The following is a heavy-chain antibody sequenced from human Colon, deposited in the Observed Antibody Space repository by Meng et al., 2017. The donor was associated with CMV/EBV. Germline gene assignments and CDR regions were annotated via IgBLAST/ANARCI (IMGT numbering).Heavy chain of an antibody. CDR3: TKAWGPDSVTGTPGDCYQYYAMDV. CDR2: ISWHSGKV. J-gene: IGHJ6*02. CDR1: GFTFDDYA. D-gene: IGHD3-9*01. Sequence: GGSLRLSCAASGFTFDDYAMHWVRQGPGKGLEWVSGISWHSGKVDYADSVKGRFTISRDNAKNSLFLQMNSLRPEDTGIYYCTKAWGPDSVTGTPGDCYQYYAMDVWGQGTTVTVSS. V-gene: IGHV3-9*01.